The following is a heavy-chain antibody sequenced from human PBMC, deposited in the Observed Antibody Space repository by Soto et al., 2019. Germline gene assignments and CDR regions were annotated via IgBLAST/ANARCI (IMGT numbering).Heavy chain of an antibody. V-gene: IGHV1-3*01. D-gene: IGHD3-22*01. CDR3: ARDPYYYDSSGPPPNYYYGMDV. CDR2: INAGNGNT. Sequence: ASVKVSCKASGYTFTSYGMHWVRQAPGQRLEWMVWINAGNGNTKYSQKFQGRVTITRDKSTSTAYMELSSLRSEDTAAYYCARDPYYYDSSGPPPNYYYGMDVWGQGTTVTVSS. J-gene: IGHJ6*02. CDR1: GYTFTSYG.